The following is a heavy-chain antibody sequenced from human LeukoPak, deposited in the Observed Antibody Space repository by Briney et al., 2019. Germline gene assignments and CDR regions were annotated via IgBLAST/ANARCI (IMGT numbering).Heavy chain of an antibody. V-gene: IGHV3-23*01. J-gene: IGHJ4*02. CDR1: GFTLSSYA. D-gene: IGHD1-26*01. CDR3: AKVSGSSSGY. Sequence: GGSLRLSCAASGFTLSSYAMSWVRQAPGKGLAWVSAISGSGGSTYYADSVKGRFTISRDNSKNTLYLQMNSLRAEDTAVYYCAKVSGSSSGYWGQGTLVTVSS. CDR2: ISGSGGST.